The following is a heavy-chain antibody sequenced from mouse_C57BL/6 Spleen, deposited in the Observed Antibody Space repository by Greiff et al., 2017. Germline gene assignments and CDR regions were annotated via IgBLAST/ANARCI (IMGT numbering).Heavy chain of an antibody. D-gene: IGHD1-1*01. J-gene: IGHJ4*01. V-gene: IGHV2-2*01. Sequence: QVQLKESGPGLVQPSQSLSSTCKVSGFSLTSYGVHWVRQSPGKGLEWLGVIWSGGSTDYNAAFISRLSISKDNSKSQVFFKMNSLQADDTAIYYCARGDYVEAMDYWGQGTSVTVSS. CDR1: GFSLTSYG. CDR2: IWSGGST. CDR3: ARGDYVEAMDY.